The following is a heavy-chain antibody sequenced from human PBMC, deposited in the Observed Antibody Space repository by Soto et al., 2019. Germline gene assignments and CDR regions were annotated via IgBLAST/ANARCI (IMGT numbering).Heavy chain of an antibody. CDR3: VRGLGGYRGY. V-gene: IGHV1-2*02. Sequence: QVQLVQSGAEVKKPGASVRVSCKTSGYTFNDYYIHWVRQAPGRGLEWMGWINPKSGGTNSAQTFQGRVTMTRDTSITTAYMVLRGLRSDDTAVYYCVRGLGGYRGYWGQGTLVTVSS. CDR2: INPKSGGT. D-gene: IGHD1-26*01. CDR1: GYTFNDYY. J-gene: IGHJ4*02.